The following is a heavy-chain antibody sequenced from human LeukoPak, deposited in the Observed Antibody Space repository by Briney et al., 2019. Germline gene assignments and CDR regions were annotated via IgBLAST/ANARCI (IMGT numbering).Heavy chain of an antibody. Sequence: GGSLRLSCAASGFTFSNAWMSWVRQAPGKGLEFVSAISANGRNTYYASFVKGRFTISRDNSKNTLYLQMGSLRAEDMAVYYCARTPGEMATEYYFDYWGQGTLVTVSS. CDR3: ARTPGEMATEYYFDY. V-gene: IGHV3-64*01. J-gene: IGHJ4*02. D-gene: IGHD5-24*01. CDR2: ISANGRNT. CDR1: GFTFSNAW.